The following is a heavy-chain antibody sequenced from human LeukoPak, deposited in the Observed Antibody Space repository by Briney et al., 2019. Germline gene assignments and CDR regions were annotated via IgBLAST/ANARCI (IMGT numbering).Heavy chain of an antibody. J-gene: IGHJ4*02. CDR2: INPSGGST. CDR1: GGTFSSYA. D-gene: IGHD1-26*01. V-gene: IGHV1-46*01. CDR3: ARDPSIVGATGGNYFDY. Sequence: ASVKVSCKASGGTFSSYAISWVRQAPGQGLEWMGIINPSGGSTSYAQKFQGRVTMTRDTSTSTVYMELSSLRSEDTAVYYCARDPSIVGATGGNYFDYWGQGTLVTVSS.